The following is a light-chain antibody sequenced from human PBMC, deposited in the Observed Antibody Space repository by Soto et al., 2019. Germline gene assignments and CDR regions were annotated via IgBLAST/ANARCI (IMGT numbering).Light chain of an antibody. J-gene: IGKJ4*01. CDR2: DAA. Sequence: EIVLTQSPATLSLSPGERATLSCRASQYIGGYLAWYQLRPGQGPRLLIFDAASRATGIPDRVSGSGSGTDFTLTIRRLEPEDFAVYYCQQRASWPLTFGGGTKVDIK. CDR1: QYIGGY. CDR3: QQRASWPLT. V-gene: IGKV3-11*01.